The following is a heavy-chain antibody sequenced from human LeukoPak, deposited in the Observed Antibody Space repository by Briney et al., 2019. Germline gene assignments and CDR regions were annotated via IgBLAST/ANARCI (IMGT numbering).Heavy chain of an antibody. D-gene: IGHD3-22*01. CDR3: ARAYYDSSDYYYYYMDV. CDR1: GGSISSYY. Sequence: SETLSLTCTVSGGSISSYYWSWIRQPAGKGLEWIGRIYTNGSTNYNPSLKSRVTMSVDTSKNQFSLKLCSVTAADTAVYYCARAYYDSSDYYYYYMDVWGKGTTVTVSS. J-gene: IGHJ6*03. CDR2: IYTNGST. V-gene: IGHV4-4*07.